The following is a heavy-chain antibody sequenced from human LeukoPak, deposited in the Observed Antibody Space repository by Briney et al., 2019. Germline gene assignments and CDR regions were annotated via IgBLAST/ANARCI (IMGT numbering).Heavy chain of an antibody. V-gene: IGHV1-18*01. J-gene: IGHJ4*02. D-gene: IGHD5-18*01. Sequence: ASVKVSCKASGYTFTSYGISWVRQAPGQGLEWMGWISAYNGNTNYAQKLQGRVTMTTDTSTSTANMELRSLRSDDTAVYYCAKVDTAMAPSDYWGQGTLVTVTS. CDR1: GYTFTSYG. CDR3: AKVDTAMAPSDY. CDR2: ISAYNGNT.